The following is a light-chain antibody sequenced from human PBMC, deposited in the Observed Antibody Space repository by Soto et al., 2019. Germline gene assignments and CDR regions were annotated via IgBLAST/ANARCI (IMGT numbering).Light chain of an antibody. V-gene: IGLV1-44*01. J-gene: IGLJ1*01. CDR2: TND. CDR3: AVWDDRLNVHV. Sequence: QSVLTQPPSASGTPGQRVTISCYGSSSNMGSNTVHWFQQFPGTAPRLLISTNDQRPSGVPDRFIGSNSGTSASLAISGLQFEDEADYYCAVWDDRLNVHVFGTGNKVTVL. CDR1: SSNMGSNT.